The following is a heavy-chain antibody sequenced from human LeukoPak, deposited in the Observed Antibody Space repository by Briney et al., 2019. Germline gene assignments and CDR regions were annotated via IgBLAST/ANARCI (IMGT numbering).Heavy chain of an antibody. CDR2: ISYDGSNK. Sequence: GGSLRLSCTASGFTFGDYAMSWVRQAPGKGLEWVAVISYDGSNKYYADSVKGRFTISRDNSKNTLYLQMNSLRAEDTAVYYCARVSRDMTSPFDYWGQGTLVTVSS. CDR3: ARVSRDMTSPFDY. D-gene: IGHD2-15*01. CDR1: GFTFGDYA. J-gene: IGHJ4*02. V-gene: IGHV3-30-3*01.